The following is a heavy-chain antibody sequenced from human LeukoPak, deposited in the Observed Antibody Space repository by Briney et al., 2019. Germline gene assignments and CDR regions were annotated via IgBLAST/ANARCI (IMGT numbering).Heavy chain of an antibody. CDR1: GFTVSSNY. D-gene: IGHD6-19*01. V-gene: IGHV3-66*01. Sequence: GGSLRLSCAASGFTVSSNYMSWVRQAPGRGLEWVSVIYSGGSTYYADSVKGRFTISRDNSKNTLYLQMNSLRAEDTAVYYCARGYKYSSGWGYFDLWGRGTLVTVSS. J-gene: IGHJ2*01. CDR2: IYSGGST. CDR3: ARGYKYSSGWGYFDL.